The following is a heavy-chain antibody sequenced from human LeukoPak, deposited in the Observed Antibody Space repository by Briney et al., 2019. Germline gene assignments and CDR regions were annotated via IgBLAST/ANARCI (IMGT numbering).Heavy chain of an antibody. Sequence: GGSLRLSCAASGFTVSSSYMTWVRQAPGKGLEWVSVIRSGGSTVYADSVKGRFTISRDNAKNSLYLQMNSLRDEDTAVYYCARRNAMDVWGQGTTVIVFS. J-gene: IGHJ6*02. CDR1: GFTVSSSY. CDR3: ARRNAMDV. V-gene: IGHV3-53*01. CDR2: IRSGGST.